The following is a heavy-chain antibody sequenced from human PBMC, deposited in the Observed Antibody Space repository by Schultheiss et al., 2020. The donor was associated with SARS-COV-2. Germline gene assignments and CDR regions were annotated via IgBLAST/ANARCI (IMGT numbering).Heavy chain of an antibody. J-gene: IGHJ3*02. D-gene: IGHD1-1*01. CDR1: GYTFTSYA. CDR3: ARVSTTPAFDI. Sequence: RGSLRLSCAASGYTFTSYAMHWVRQAPGQRLEWMGWINAGNGNTKYSQKFQGRVTITRDTSASTAYMELSSLRSEDTAVYYCARVSTTPAFDIWGQGTMVTVSS. V-gene: IGHV1-3*01. CDR2: INAGNGNT.